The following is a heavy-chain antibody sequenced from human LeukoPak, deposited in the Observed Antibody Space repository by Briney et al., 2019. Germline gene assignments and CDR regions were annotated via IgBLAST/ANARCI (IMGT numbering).Heavy chain of an antibody. CDR1: GFTFSKYG. Sequence: PGGSLRLSCAASGFTFSKYGMHWVRQAPGKGLVWVSRINSDGSSTSYADSVKGRFTISRDNAKNTLYLQVNSLRAEDTAVYYCARANSGSHAFDYWGQGTLVTVSS. CDR2: INSDGSST. V-gene: IGHV3-74*01. CDR3: ARANSGSHAFDY. D-gene: IGHD1-26*01. J-gene: IGHJ4*02.